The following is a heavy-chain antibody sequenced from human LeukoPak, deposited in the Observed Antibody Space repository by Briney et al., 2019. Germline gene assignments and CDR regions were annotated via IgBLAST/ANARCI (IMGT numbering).Heavy chain of an antibody. Sequence: APVKVSCKASGYTFTSYYMLWVRQAPGQGLEWMGIINPSGGSTSYAQKFQGRVTMTRDTSTSTVYMELSSLRSEDTAVYYCARVSSAYSETSYWGQGTLVTVSS. D-gene: IGHD3-22*01. CDR1: GYTFTSYY. CDR3: ARVSSAYSETSY. J-gene: IGHJ4*02. CDR2: INPSGGST. V-gene: IGHV1-46*01.